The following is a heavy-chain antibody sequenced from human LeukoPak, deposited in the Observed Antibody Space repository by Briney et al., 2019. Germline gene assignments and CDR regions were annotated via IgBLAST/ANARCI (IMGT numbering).Heavy chain of an antibody. J-gene: IGHJ4*02. Sequence: GASVKVSCKASGYTFTSYAMHWVRQAPGQRLEWMGWINAGNGNTKYSQKFQGRVTITRDTSASTAYMELSSLRSEDTAVYYCATPRGAYSSGWYLDYWGQGTLVTVSS. V-gene: IGHV1-3*01. D-gene: IGHD6-19*01. CDR2: INAGNGNT. CDR3: ATPRGAYSSGWYLDY. CDR1: GYTFTSYA.